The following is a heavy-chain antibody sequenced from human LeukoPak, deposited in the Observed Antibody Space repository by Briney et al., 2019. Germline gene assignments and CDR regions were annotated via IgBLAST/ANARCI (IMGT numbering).Heavy chain of an antibody. D-gene: IGHD6-13*01. J-gene: IGHJ3*02. CDR2: ISSSSSTI. V-gene: IGHV3-48*04. CDR1: GFTFSSYS. CDR3: ASTLIATAGTNAFDI. Sequence: GGSLRLSCAASGFTFSSYSMNWARQAPGKGLEWVSYISSSSSTIYYADSVKGRFTISRDNAKNSLYLQMNSLRAEDTAVYYCASTLIATAGTNAFDIWGQGTMVTVSS.